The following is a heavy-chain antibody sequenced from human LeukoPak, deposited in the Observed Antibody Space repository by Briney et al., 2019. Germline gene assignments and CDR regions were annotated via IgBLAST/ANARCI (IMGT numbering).Heavy chain of an antibody. D-gene: IGHD3-3*01. Sequence: SQTLSLTRTVSGGTISSVAYFWRWIRQHPGECLGHIGDIYYGGSAYYNTSLKSRLTISVDTSKNQFSMNLSSVTAEDPAVYYCARFAHVLRFITRGSSGMDVWGQGTTVTVSS. CDR2: IYYGGSA. J-gene: IGHJ6*02. CDR1: GGTISSVAYF. CDR3: ARFAHVLRFITRGSSGMDV. V-gene: IGHV4-30-4*01.